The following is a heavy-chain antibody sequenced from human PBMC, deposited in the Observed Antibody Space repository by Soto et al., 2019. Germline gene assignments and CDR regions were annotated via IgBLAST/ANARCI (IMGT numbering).Heavy chain of an antibody. J-gene: IGHJ4*02. Sequence: QVQLQESSPGLVKPSQTLSLTCAVSGYSISSGGYYWNWIRQHPGKGLEWIGYIYYTGSTYYNPSLKRRVTISVDTSKNQFSLKLNSLTAADTAVYYCARSGGGYGSLGYWGQGTLVTVSS. D-gene: IGHD5-12*01. CDR1: GYSISSGGYY. CDR3: ARSGGGYGSLGY. V-gene: IGHV4-31*11. CDR2: IYYTGST.